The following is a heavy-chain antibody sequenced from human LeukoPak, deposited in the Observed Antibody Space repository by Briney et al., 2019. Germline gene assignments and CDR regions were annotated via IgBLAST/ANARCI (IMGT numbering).Heavy chain of an antibody. Sequence: PSETLSLTCAVSGGSISSSNWWSWVRQPPGEGLEWIGEIYHSGSTNYNPSLKSRVTISVDKSKNQFSLKLSSVTAADTAVYYCARLTGYSGGWYTNYYYYGMDVWGQGTTVTVSS. CDR2: IYHSGST. J-gene: IGHJ6*02. CDR1: GGSISSSNW. CDR3: ARLTGYSGGWYTNYYYYGMDV. V-gene: IGHV4-4*02. D-gene: IGHD6-19*01.